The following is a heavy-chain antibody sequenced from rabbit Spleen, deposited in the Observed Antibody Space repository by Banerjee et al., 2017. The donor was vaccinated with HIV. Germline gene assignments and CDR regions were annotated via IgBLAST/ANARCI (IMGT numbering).Heavy chain of an antibody. CDR1: TFSFSGGNY. J-gene: IGHJ3*01. D-gene: IGHD2-1*01. CDR3: ARYDNSIGDLDL. V-gene: IGHV1S45*01. CDR2: IYGSSSANT. Sequence: QELLVSSGEVLVTPAGSLTLTCTASTFSFSGGNYMCLLRQAAGKGLELVGFIYGSSSANTAYATWAKGTFSISKTSSATVTLQMNSLTAADTDFYFCARYDNSIGDLDLWGQGTLVTVS.